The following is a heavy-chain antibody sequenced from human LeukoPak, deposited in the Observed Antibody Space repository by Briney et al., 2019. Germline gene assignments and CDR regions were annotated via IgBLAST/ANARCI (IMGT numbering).Heavy chain of an antibody. CDR3: ARGAVAGLDY. J-gene: IGHJ4*02. D-gene: IGHD6-19*01. Sequence: GGSLRLSCAASGFTFSSCSMNWVRQAPGKGLEWVSSISSSSSYIYYADSVKGRFTISRDNAKNSLYLQMNSLRAEDTAVYYCARGAVAGLDYWGQGTLVTVSS. CDR1: GFTFSSCS. V-gene: IGHV3-21*01. CDR2: ISSSSSYI.